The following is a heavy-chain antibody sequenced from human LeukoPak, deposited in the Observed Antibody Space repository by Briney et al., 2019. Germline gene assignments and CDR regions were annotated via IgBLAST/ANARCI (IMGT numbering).Heavy chain of an antibody. CDR1: GFTFSGYS. J-gene: IGHJ4*02. V-gene: IGHV3-48*01. Sequence: GGSLRLSCAASGFTFSGYSMNWVRQAPGKGLEWVSYISSGSSTIYYADSVKGRFTISRDNAKNSLYLQMNSLRAEDTAVYYCARDVDYWGQGTLVTVSS. CDR2: ISSGSSTI. CDR3: ARDVDY.